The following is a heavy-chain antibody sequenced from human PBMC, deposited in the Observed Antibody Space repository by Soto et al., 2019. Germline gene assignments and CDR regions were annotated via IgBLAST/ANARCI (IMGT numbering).Heavy chain of an antibody. Sequence: PSDTLSLTCTLSRISISGYYWSCIRQLPGKGLEWIGYIYYSGTTNYSPSLKSRVTISVDTSKNQFSLKLSSVTAADSAIYYCARQSGGYYYYGMDVWGQGTTVT. J-gene: IGHJ6*02. D-gene: IGHD1-26*01. CDR3: ARQSGGYYYYGMDV. CDR2: IYYSGTT. CDR1: RISISGYY. V-gene: IGHV4-59*08.